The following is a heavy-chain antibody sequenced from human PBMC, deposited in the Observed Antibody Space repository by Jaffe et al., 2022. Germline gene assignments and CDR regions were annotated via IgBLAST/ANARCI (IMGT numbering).Heavy chain of an antibody. D-gene: IGHD2-15*01. Sequence: QVQLVQSGAEVKKPGASVKVSCKASGYTFTSYYMHWVRQAPGQGLEWMGIINPSGGSTSYAQKFQGRVTMTRDTSTSTVYMELSSLRSEDTAVYYCARRYKGYCSGGSCYPGAFDIWGQGTMVTVSS. CDR2: INPSGGST. CDR1: GYTFTSYY. J-gene: IGHJ3*02. CDR3: ARRYKGYCSGGSCYPGAFDI. V-gene: IGHV1-46*03.